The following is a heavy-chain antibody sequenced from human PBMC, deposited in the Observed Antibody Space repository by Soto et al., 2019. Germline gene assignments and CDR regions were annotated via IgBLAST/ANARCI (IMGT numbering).Heavy chain of an antibody. J-gene: IGHJ4*02. CDR2: ISSSGSTI. D-gene: IGHD2-2*01. CDR3: ARAPRYCSSTSCYHFDY. CDR1: GFTFSDYY. Sequence: GGSLRLSCAASGFTFSDYYMSWIRQAPGKGLEWVSYISSSGSTIYYADSVKGRFTISGDNAKNSLYLQMNSLRAEDTAVYYCARAPRYCSSTSCYHFDYWGQGTLVTVSS. V-gene: IGHV3-11*01.